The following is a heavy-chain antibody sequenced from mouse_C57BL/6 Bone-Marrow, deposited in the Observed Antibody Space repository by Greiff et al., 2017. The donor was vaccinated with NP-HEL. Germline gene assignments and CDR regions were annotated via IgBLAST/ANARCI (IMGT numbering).Heavy chain of an antibody. Sequence: EVQLQQSGAELVRPGASVKLSCTASGFNIKDDYMHWVKQRPEQGLEWIGWIDPENGDTEYASKFQGKATITADTSSNTAYLQLSSLTSEDTAVYYCTIYGSSYFYAMDYWGQGTSVTVSS. D-gene: IGHD1-1*01. J-gene: IGHJ4*01. CDR3: TIYGSSYFYAMDY. CDR2: IDPENGDT. CDR1: GFNIKDDY. V-gene: IGHV14-4*01.